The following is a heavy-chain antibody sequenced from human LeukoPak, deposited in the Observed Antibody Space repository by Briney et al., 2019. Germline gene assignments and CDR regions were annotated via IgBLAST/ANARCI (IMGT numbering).Heavy chain of an antibody. CDR2: IYYSGST. J-gene: IGHJ6*03. CDR3: ARQRPLWFGELLNYYYYMDV. Sequence: SQTLSLTCAVSGGSISSGGYSWSWIRQPPGKGLEWIGYIYYSGSTYYNPSLKSRVTISVDTSKNQFSLKLSSVTAADTAVYYCARQRPLWFGELLNYYYYMDVWGKGTTVTISS. V-gene: IGHV4-30-4*07. CDR1: GGSISSGGYS. D-gene: IGHD3-10*01.